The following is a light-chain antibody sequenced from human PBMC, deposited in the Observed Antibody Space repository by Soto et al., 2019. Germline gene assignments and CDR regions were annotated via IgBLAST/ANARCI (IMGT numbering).Light chain of an antibody. CDR3: QQNFSPFVT. CDR2: SAY. Sequence: DIQMTQSPPSLSASVGDRVTITCRASETITDFLNWHQLKPGKAPKLLIYSAYNLQPDVPTRFSGSGYGTDFTLTLSGLQNEDSATYYCQQNFSPFVTFGAGTKVEV. V-gene: IGKV1-39*01. J-gene: IGKJ4*01. CDR1: ETITDF.